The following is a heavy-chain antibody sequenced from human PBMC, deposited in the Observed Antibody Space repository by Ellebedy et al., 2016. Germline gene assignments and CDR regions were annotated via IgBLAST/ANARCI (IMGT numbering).Heavy chain of an antibody. J-gene: IGHJ3*02. CDR3: AKDNIVGATEIPDAFDI. V-gene: IGHV3-9*01. CDR1: GFTFDDYA. Sequence: GGSLRLSXAASGFTFDDYAMHWVRQAPGKGLEWVSGISWNSGSIGYADSVKGRFTISRHNAKNSLYLQMNSLRAEDTALYYCAKDNIVGATEIPDAFDIWGQGTMVTVSS. D-gene: IGHD1-26*01. CDR2: ISWNSGSI.